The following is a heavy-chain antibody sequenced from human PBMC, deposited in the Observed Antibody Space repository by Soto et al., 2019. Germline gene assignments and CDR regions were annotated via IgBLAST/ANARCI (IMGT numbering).Heavy chain of an antibody. Sequence: GGSLRLSCAASGFTFSSYGMHWVRQAPGKGLEWVAVISYDGSNKYYADSVKGRFTISRDNSKNTLYLQMNSLRAEDTAVYYCAGSTIFDAFDIWGQGTMVTVS. CDR2: ISYDGSNK. D-gene: IGHD3-3*01. J-gene: IGHJ3*02. V-gene: IGHV3-33*08. CDR3: AGSTIFDAFDI. CDR1: GFTFSSYG.